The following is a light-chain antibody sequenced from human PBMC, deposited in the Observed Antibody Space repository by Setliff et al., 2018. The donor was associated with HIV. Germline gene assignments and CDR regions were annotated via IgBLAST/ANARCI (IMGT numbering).Light chain of an antibody. Sequence: QSVLTQPPSVSGAPGQRIIISCTGNNSNIGAGYHVHWYQHLPGTAPKLIIYRNNNRPSGVPDRLSGSKSGTSASLAITGLQAEDEGDYYCQSYDTNLSVVFGGGTQRPS. CDR3: QSYDTNLSVV. CDR1: NSNIGAGYH. CDR2: RNN. V-gene: IGLV1-40*01. J-gene: IGLJ2*01.